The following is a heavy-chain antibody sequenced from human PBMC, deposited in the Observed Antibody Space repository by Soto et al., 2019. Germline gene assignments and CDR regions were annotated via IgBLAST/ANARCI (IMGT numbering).Heavy chain of an antibody. J-gene: IGHJ6*02. D-gene: IGHD3-10*01. CDR1: GFTFSDYY. CDR3: ARDRYGSGSYSTQDYYYGMDV. Sequence: SLRLSCAASGFTFSDYYMSWIRQAAGKGLEWVSYISSSGSTIYYADSVKGRFTISRDYAKNSLYLQMNSLRAEDTAVYYCARDRYGSGSYSTQDYYYGMDVWGQGTTVTVSS. CDR2: ISSSGSTI. V-gene: IGHV3-11*01.